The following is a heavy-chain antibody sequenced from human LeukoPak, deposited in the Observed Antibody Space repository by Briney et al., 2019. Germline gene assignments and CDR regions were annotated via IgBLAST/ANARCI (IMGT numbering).Heavy chain of an antibody. J-gene: IGHJ6*02. CDR1: GGSFSGYY. Sequence: PSETLSLTCAVYGGSFSGYYWSWIRQPPGKGLEWIGEINHSESTNYNPSLKSRVTISVDTSKNQFSLKLSSVTAADTAVYYCARGRGYYYYYGMDDWGQGTTVTVSS. CDR3: ARGRGYYYYYGMDD. V-gene: IGHV4-34*01. CDR2: INHSEST.